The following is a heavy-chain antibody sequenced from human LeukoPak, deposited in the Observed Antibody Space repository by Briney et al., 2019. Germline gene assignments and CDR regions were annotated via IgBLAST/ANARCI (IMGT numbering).Heavy chain of an antibody. CDR3: TYGGYPLTH. V-gene: IGHV3-66*01. Sequence: GGSLRLSCAASGLTVTNNYWHWVRQPPGKGPEWISLIYSNGDTRYADSVKGRFTFSRDNSKNTLYLQMDSLRVEDTAVYYRTYGGYPLTHWGQGTLVSVSS. CDR1: GLTVTNNY. D-gene: IGHD4-17*01. CDR2: IYSNGDT. J-gene: IGHJ4*02.